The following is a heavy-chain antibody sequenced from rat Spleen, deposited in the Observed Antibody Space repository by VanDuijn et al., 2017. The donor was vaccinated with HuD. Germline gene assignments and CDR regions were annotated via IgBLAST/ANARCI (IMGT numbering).Heavy chain of an antibody. CDR2: ISTGGGNT. J-gene: IGHJ1*01. V-gene: IGHV5-25*01. CDR1: GFTFSNYD. Sequence: EEQLVESGGGLVQPGGSLKLSCAASGFTFSNYDMAWVRQTPTKGLEWVASISTGGGNTYYRDSVKGRFTISRDNAKTTLYLQMDSLRSEDTATYYCARRHYDGAYGYFDFWGPGTMVTVSS. D-gene: IGHD1-12*02. CDR3: ARRHYDGAYGYFDF.